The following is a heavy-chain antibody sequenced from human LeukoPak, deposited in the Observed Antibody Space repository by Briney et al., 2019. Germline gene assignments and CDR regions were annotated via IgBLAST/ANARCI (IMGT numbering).Heavy chain of an antibody. D-gene: IGHD3-22*01. Sequence: QPGRSLRLSCAASGFTFDDYAMHWVRQAPGKGLEWVSGISWNSGSIGYADSVKGRFTISRDNAKNSLYLQMNSLRAGDTALYYCAKDRSSGYYYYDAFDIWGQGTMVTVSS. CDR3: AKDRSSGYYYYDAFDI. CDR2: ISWNSGSI. V-gene: IGHV3-9*01. CDR1: GFTFDDYA. J-gene: IGHJ3*02.